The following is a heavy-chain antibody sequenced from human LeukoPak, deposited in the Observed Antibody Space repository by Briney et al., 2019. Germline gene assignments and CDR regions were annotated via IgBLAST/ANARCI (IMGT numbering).Heavy chain of an antibody. CDR2: IYTSGTT. Sequence: SETLSLTCTVSGDSISSGSYYWSWIRQPAGKGLEWIGRIYTSGTTNYNPSLESRVAISVDTSKNQFSLKLTSVTAADTAVYYCAREDSSSWYHWFDPWGQGTLVTVSS. D-gene: IGHD6-13*01. J-gene: IGHJ5*02. CDR3: AREDSSSWYHWFDP. V-gene: IGHV4-61*02. CDR1: GDSISSGSYY.